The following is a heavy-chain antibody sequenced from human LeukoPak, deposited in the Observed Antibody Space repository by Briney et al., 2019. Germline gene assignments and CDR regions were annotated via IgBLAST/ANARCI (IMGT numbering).Heavy chain of an antibody. CDR1: GLPFSSYD. Sequence: GGSLRLSCAASGLPFSSYDMYWVRQATGKGLDWVSAIDSVGNTYYSGSVKGRFTITRENAKNSLYLQMNSLRDGDTALYYCIRIRTGEHQYGMDVWGQGTTVTVSS. V-gene: IGHV3-13*01. J-gene: IGHJ6*02. CDR2: IDSVGNT. CDR3: IRIRTGEHQYGMDV. D-gene: IGHD7-27*01.